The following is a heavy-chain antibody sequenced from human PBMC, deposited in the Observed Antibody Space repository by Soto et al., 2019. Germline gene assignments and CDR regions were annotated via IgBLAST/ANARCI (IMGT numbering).Heavy chain of an antibody. J-gene: IGHJ4*02. CDR2: SSPRGDTI. CDR1: GFSLANYP. Sequence: GGSLRLSCVASGFSLANYPMNWVRQTPGKGLEWISYSSPRGDTIYYADSVEGRFTISRDDARNSLSLHMSSLRDEDSALYYCAKGPHTNVGWPYYFESWGQGVPVTVSS. V-gene: IGHV3-48*02. CDR3: AKGPHTNVGWPYYFES. D-gene: IGHD6-19*01.